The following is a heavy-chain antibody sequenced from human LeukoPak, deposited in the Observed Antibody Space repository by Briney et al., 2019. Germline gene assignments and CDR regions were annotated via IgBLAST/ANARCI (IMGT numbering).Heavy chain of an antibody. CDR2: IKSKTDGGTT. CDR1: GFTFSNDW. D-gene: IGHD4-17*01. CDR3: TPPAGRYGDYVS. J-gene: IGHJ5*02. Sequence: GGSLRLSCAASGFTFSNDWMSWVRQAPGKGLEWVGRIKSKTDGGTTDYAEPVKGRLTISRDDSKNTLYLQMNSLKTEDTAVYYCTPPAGRYGDYVSWGQGTLVTVSS. V-gene: IGHV3-15*01.